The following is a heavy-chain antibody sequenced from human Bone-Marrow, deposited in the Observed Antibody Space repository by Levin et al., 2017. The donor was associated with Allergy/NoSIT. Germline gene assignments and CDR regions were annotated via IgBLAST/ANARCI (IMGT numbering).Heavy chain of an antibody. CDR1: GVSIYNYF. Sequence: SQTLSLTCNVSGVSIYNYFWSWIRQPPGKGLEWIGYIYSTASSSYNPSLKNRVTMSIETSKNQVSLKLRSVTAADTAVYYCARAGDWESSVWYGTKDYAMEFWGQGTTVTVSS. CDR2: IYSTASS. V-gene: IGHV4-59*01. CDR3: ARAGDWESSVWYGTKDYAMEF. D-gene: IGHD6-19*01. J-gene: IGHJ6*02.